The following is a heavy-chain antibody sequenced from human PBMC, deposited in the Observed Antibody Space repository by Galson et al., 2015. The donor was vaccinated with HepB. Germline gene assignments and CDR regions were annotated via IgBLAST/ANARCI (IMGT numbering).Heavy chain of an antibody. D-gene: IGHD6-19*01. CDR2: IWYDGSNK. CDR3: AREPRGAVAGTGGMVDAFDI. Sequence: SLRLSCAASGFTFSSYGMHWVRQAPGKGLEWVAVIWYDGSNKYYADSVKGRFTISRDNSKNTLYLQMNSLRAEDTAVYYCAREPRGAVAGTGGMVDAFDIWGQGTMVTVSS. V-gene: IGHV3-33*01. J-gene: IGHJ3*02. CDR1: GFTFSSYG.